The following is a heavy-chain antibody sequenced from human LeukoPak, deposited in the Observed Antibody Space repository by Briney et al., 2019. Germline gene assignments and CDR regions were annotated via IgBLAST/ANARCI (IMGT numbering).Heavy chain of an antibody. CDR1: GFTFSSYG. D-gene: IGHD3-22*01. CDR2: IYSGGST. CDR3: ARDPHYYDSSGSGDAFDI. V-gene: IGHV3-53*01. J-gene: IGHJ3*02. Sequence: GGSLRLSCAASGFTFSSYGMHWVRQAPGKGLEWVSVIYSGGSTYYADSVKGRFTISRDNSKNTLYLQMNSLRAEDTAVYYCARDPHYYDSSGSGDAFDIWGQGTMVTVSS.